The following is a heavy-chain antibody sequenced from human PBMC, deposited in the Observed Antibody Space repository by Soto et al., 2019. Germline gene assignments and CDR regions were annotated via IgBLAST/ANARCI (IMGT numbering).Heavy chain of an antibody. CDR3: AKDLVSVVDY. Sequence: GGSLRLSCAASGFTFSSYAMSWVRQAPGKGLEWVSRISDSGDSTYYADSVKGRFTIYRDNSKNMLYLQMNSLRAEDTAVYYCAKDLVSVVDYWGQGTLVTVSS. CDR1: GFTFSSYA. V-gene: IGHV3-23*01. D-gene: IGHD2-15*01. J-gene: IGHJ4*02. CDR2: ISDSGDST.